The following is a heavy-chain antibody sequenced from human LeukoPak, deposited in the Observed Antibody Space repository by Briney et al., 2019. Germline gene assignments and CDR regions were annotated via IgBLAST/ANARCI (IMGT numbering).Heavy chain of an antibody. Sequence: ASVKVSCKASGYTFTSYGISWVRQAPGQGLEWMGWISAYNGNTNYAQKLQGRVTMTTDTPTSTAYMELRSLRSDDTAVYYCARLYGSSGLYYFDYWGQGTLVTVTS. D-gene: IGHD3-22*01. CDR3: ARLYGSSGLYYFDY. V-gene: IGHV1-18*01. CDR1: GYTFTSYG. J-gene: IGHJ4*02. CDR2: ISAYNGNT.